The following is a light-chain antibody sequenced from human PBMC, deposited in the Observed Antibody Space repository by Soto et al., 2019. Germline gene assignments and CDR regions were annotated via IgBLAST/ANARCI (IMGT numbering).Light chain of an antibody. CDR1: QSVSSN. CDR3: QHYNNWPRT. J-gene: IGKJ1*01. V-gene: IGKV3-15*01. Sequence: EIVMTQSPATLSVSPGERATLSCSASQSVSSNLAWYQQKPGQAPRLLIYGASTRATGIPARFSGSGSVTEFTLTISSLQSEDFAVYYCQHYNNWPRTFGQGTKVEIK. CDR2: GAS.